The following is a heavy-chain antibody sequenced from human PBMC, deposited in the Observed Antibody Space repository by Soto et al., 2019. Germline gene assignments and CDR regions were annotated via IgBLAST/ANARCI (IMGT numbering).Heavy chain of an antibody. CDR2: IYYSGST. Sequence: SETLSLTCTVSGGSISSYYWSWIRQPPGKGLEWIGYIYYSGSTNYNPSLKSRVTISVDTSRNTLYLQMNSLRAEDTAVYYCTKDARPDGLWNFDYWGQGTLVTVSS. J-gene: IGHJ4*02. D-gene: IGHD1-1*01. CDR3: TKDARPDGLWNFDY. CDR1: GGSISSYY. V-gene: IGHV4-59*12.